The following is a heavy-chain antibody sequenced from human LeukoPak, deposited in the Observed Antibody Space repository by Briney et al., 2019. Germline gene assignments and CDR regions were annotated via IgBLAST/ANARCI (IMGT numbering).Heavy chain of an antibody. CDR3: ATVRQMGY. Sequence: GGSLRLSCAVSGFTFSSFWMSWVRQAPGKGLEWVANIKQDGSEKYYVDSVKGRFTITRDNAKNSLFLQMNSLRAEDTAVYYCATVRQMGYWGQGTLVSVSS. J-gene: IGHJ4*02. CDR1: GFTFSSFW. D-gene: IGHD5-24*01. V-gene: IGHV3-7*03. CDR2: IKQDGSEK.